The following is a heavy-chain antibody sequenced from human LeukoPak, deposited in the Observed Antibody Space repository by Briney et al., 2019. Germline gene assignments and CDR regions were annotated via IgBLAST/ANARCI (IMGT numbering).Heavy chain of an antibody. CDR2: GGSGGST. CDR3: AKMRGQYYHSYYMDA. J-gene: IGHJ6*03. V-gene: IGHV3-23*01. Sequence: GSLRLSCAASGFFFSSYAMSWVRQAPGKGLEWVSYGGSGGSTYYADSVKGRFTVSRDNSKSTLYLQMNSLTAEDTAVYYCAKMRGQYYHSYYMDAWGKGTTVTVSS. CDR1: GFFFSSYA.